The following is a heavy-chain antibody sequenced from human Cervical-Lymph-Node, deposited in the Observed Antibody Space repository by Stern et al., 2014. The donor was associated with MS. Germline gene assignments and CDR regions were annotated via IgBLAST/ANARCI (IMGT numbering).Heavy chain of an antibody. CDR1: GFTFSSYA. D-gene: IGHD3-3*01. J-gene: IGHJ4*02. CDR3: AKTPMAIFGVVTYYFDY. Sequence: EVQLVESGGGLVQPGGSLRLPCAASGFTFSSYAMSWVRQAPGKGLEWVSAISGSGGSTYYADSVKGRFTISRDNSKNTLYLQMNSLRAEDTAVYYCAKTPMAIFGVVTYYFDYWGQGTLVTVSS. CDR2: ISGSGGST. V-gene: IGHV3-23*04.